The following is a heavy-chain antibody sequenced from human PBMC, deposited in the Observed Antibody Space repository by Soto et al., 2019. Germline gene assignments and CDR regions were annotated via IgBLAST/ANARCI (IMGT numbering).Heavy chain of an antibody. CDR3: ARGWGIAAPGPNWFDP. CDR2: INPNSGGT. V-gene: IGHV1-2*02. Sequence: ASVKVSCKASGYSLSGYYLHWVRQAPGQGPECMGWINPNSGGTKYVQKFQGRVTMTRDTSISTVYLELSRLRSDDTAVYYCARGWGIAAPGPNWFDPWGQGTLVTVSS. J-gene: IGHJ5*02. CDR1: GYSLSGYY. D-gene: IGHD6-13*01.